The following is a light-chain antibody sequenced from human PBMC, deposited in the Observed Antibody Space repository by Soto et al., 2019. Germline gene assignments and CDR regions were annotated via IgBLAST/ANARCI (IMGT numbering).Light chain of an antibody. CDR1: QTISSW. J-gene: IGKJ1*01. V-gene: IGKV1-5*03. Sequence: DIQMTQSPSTLSGSVGDRFTITCLASQTISSWLACYQQKPGKAPKLLIYKASTLKSGVPSTFSGTGSGKQFPLTISSLQPDDFATYYCHHYNSYSEAFGQGTKVDIK. CDR3: HHYNSYSEA. CDR2: KAS.